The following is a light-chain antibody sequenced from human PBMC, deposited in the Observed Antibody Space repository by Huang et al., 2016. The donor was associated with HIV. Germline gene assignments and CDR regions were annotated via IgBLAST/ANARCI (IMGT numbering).Light chain of an antibody. CDR2: DAS. J-gene: IGKJ4*01. CDR3: QQRSNWGLT. V-gene: IGKV3-11*01. CDR1: QSVSSY. Sequence: EIVLTQSPATLSLSPGERATLSCRASQSVSSYLAGYQQKPGQAPRLLIYDASNRATGSPARFSGSGSGTDFTLTISSLEPEDFAVYYCQQRSNWGLTFGGGTKVEIK.